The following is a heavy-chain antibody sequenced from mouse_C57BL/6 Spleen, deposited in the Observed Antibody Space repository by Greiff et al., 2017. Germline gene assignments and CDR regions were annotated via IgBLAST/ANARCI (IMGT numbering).Heavy chain of an antibody. D-gene: IGHD1-1*01. CDR3: ASYYGSSDFDG. J-gene: IGHJ2*01. V-gene: IGHV1-81*01. CDR1: GYTFTSYG. Sequence: QVQLKESGAELARPGASVKLSCKASGYTFTSYGISWVKQRTGQGLEWIGEIYPRSGNTYYNEKFKGKATLTADKSSSTAYMELRSLTSEDSAVYFCASYYGSSDFDGWGKGTTLTVSS. CDR2: IYPRSGNT.